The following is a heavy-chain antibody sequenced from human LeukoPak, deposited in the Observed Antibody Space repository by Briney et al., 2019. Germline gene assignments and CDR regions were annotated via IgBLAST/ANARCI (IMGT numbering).Heavy chain of an antibody. V-gene: IGHV4-59*08. J-gene: IGHJ4*02. CDR3: ARSDYGDYPFDY. Sequence: SETLSLTCTVSGGSISSYYWSWIRQPPGKGLEWIGYIYYSGSTNYNPSLKSRVTISVDTSKNQFSLKLSSVTAADTAVYYCARSDYGDYPFDYWGQGTLVTVSS. CDR2: IYYSGST. D-gene: IGHD4-17*01. CDR1: GGSISSYY.